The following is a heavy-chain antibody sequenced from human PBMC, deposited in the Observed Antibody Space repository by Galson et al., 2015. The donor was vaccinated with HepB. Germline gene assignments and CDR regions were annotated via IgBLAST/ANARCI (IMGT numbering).Heavy chain of an antibody. D-gene: IGHD3-16*01. J-gene: IGHJ6*03. CDR3: ARSYNYYYMDV. V-gene: IGHV3-48*01. CDR1: GFTFSNFG. Sequence: SLRLSCAASGFTFSNFGMKWVRQAPDSVKGRFTISRDSAKSSLYLQMNSLRAEDTAVYYCARSYNYYYMDVWGEGTTVTVSS.